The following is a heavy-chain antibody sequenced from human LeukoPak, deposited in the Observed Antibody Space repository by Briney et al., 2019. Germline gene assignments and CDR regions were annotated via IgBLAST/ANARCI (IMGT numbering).Heavy chain of an antibody. V-gene: IGHV4-59*01. CDR2: IYYSGST. CDR3: ARGGGYSYGYYYYYGMDV. CDR1: GGSISSYY. J-gene: IGHJ6*02. D-gene: IGHD5-18*01. Sequence: SETLSLTCIVSGGSISSYYWSWIRQPPGKGLEWIGYIYYSGSTNYNPSLKSRVTISVDTSKNQFSPKLSSVTAADTAVYYCARGGGYSYGYYYYYGMDVWGQGTTVTVSS.